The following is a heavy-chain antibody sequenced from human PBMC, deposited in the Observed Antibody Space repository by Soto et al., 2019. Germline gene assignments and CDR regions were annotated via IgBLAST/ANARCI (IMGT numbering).Heavy chain of an antibody. CDR1: GYTFTSYG. CDR2: ISAYNGNT. CDR3: ARPSPCAYCSSISCYYYYYYGMDF. V-gene: IGHV1-18*01. J-gene: IGHJ6*02. Sequence: ASVKVTCKASGYTFTSYGISWVLQAPGQGLEWMGWISAYNGNTNYAQKLQGRVTMTTDTSTSTAYMELRSLRSEDTAVYYCARPSPCAYCSSISCYYYYYYGMDFWGQGTTVTSP. D-gene: IGHD2-2*01.